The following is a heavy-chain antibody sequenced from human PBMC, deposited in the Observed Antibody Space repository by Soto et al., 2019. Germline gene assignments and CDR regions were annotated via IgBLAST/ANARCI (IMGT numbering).Heavy chain of an antibody. CDR2: SSSSSNYI. CDR1: GFTFSSYS. D-gene: IGHD6-19*01. V-gene: IGHV3-21*01. CDR3: ARDGHSSGWNPDAFDI. J-gene: IGHJ3*02. Sequence: KPGGSLRLSCAASGFTFSSYSMNWVRQAPGKGLEWVSFSSSSSNYIYYADSVKGRFTISRDNAKNSLYLQMNTLGADDTAVYCCARDGHSSGWNPDAFDIWGQGTMVTVSS.